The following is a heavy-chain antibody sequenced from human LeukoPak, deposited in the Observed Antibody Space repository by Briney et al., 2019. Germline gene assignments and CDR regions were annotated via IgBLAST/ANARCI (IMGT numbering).Heavy chain of an antibody. Sequence: GGSLRLSCAASGFTFSSYSMSWVRQAPGKGLEWVSAISGSGGSTYYADSVKGRFTISRDNSKNTLYLQMNRLRAEDTAVYYCARTLGLLFWNFDYWGQGTLVTVSS. CDR1: GFTFSSYS. J-gene: IGHJ4*02. V-gene: IGHV3-23*01. CDR2: ISGSGGST. D-gene: IGHD3-3*01. CDR3: ARTLGLLFWNFDY.